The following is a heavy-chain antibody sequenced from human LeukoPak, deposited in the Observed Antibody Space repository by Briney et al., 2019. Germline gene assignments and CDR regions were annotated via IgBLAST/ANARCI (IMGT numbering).Heavy chain of an antibody. D-gene: IGHD4-17*01. V-gene: IGHV4-34*01. CDR2: VNHSGYT. CDR3: ARMTTGHDF. J-gene: IGHJ4*02. CDR1: GTSFSSYY. Sequence: SSETLSLTCAVSGTSFSSYYWSWIRQPPGKGLEWIGEVNHSGYTNDNPSLKSRVTISVDTSKNQFSLRLRSVTAADTGVYFCARMTTGHDFWGQGTLVPVSS.